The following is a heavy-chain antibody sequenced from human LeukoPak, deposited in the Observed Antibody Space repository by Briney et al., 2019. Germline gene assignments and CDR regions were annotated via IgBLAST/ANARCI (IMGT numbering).Heavy chain of an antibody. CDR1: GGSLSGFF. CDR2: IRHGGVT. CDR3: ARGPNYYGVYIRSFPDAFHI. D-gene: IGHD4-17*01. V-gene: IGHV4-34*01. J-gene: IGHJ3*02. Sequence: PSETLSVTSGESGGSLSGFFWNWVRQSPGEGLEWIRDIRHGGVTTYNPSLMGRVTITTDTSKNQFSLMLTSVTAADTGVYYCARGPNYYGVYIRSFPDAFHIWGRGTVVSVSS.